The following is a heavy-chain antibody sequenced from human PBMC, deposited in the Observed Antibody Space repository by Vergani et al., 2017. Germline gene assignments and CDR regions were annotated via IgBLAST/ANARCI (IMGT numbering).Heavy chain of an antibody. J-gene: IGHJ3*02. D-gene: IGHD2-2*02. Sequence: QVQLVQSGAEVKKPGSSVKVSCKASGGTFSSYTISWVRQAPGKGLEWMGRIIPMLGNANYAQKFTGRVTITADKSTSTAYMGLSSLRSKDPTVYYCAGEGADIVVVPAAIGGDSFDIWGQGTMVTVSS. CDR3: AGEGADIVVVPAAIGGDSFDI. V-gene: IGHV1-69*08. CDR1: GGTFSSYT. CDR2: IIPMLGNA.